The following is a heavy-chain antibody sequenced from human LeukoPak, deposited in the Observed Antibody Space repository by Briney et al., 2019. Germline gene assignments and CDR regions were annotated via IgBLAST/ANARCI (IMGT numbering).Heavy chain of an antibody. J-gene: IGHJ4*02. CDR2: IYYIATT. D-gene: IGHD3-3*01. CDR3: ARGLEDYYFDS. Sequence: SETLSLTCRVSGSSISGHYGSWIRQPPGRGLEWIGYIYYIATTNYNPSLKSRVTISLDTSKNQFSLKLSSVTAADTAVYYCARGLEDYYFDSWGQGTLVTVSS. CDR1: GSSISGHY. V-gene: IGHV4-59*11.